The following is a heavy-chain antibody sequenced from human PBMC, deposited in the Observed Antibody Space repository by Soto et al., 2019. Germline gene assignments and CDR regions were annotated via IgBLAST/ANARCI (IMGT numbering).Heavy chain of an antibody. D-gene: IGHD6-19*01. CDR1: GFTFSDYG. Sequence: PGGSLRLSCEASGFTFSDYGIHWIRQAPGKGLEWVAVIWHDGSNKYYADSVMGRFIISRDNSKNTVYLQMNGLRGDDTGVYFCVRDLSSGWYPDYWGQGILVTVSS. J-gene: IGHJ4*02. CDR3: VRDLSSGWYPDY. CDR2: IWHDGSNK. V-gene: IGHV3-33*01.